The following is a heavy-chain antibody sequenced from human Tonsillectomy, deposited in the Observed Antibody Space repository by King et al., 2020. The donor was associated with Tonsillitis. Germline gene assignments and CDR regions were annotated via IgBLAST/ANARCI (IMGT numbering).Heavy chain of an antibody. CDR2: VYHTGST. J-gene: IGHJ3*02. CDR3: ARDQRDPFIATTGGHAFDI. Sequence: VQLQESGPGLVKPSGTLSLTCAVSGGSISSSNWWSWVRQPPGKGLEWIGEVYHTGSTNYNPSLKSRLTMSVDKSKNQFSLKLSSVTAADTAMYYCARDQRDPFIATTGGHAFDIWGQGAMVPVSS. D-gene: IGHD1-14*01. V-gene: IGHV4-4*02. CDR1: GGSISSSNW.